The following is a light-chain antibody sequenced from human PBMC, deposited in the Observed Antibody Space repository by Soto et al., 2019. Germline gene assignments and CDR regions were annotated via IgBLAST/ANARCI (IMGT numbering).Light chain of an antibody. V-gene: IGLV2-14*01. CDR1: SSDVGDYNY. J-gene: IGLJ2*01. Sequence: QSVLTQPASVSGSPGQSITISCTGTSSDVGDYNYVSWYQQHPGKAPKLLIYEVSKRPSGASHRFAGSKSGNTASLTISGLQDDDAADYYCGSDRGSSTLVFGTGTKLTVL. CDR2: EVS. CDR3: GSDRGSSTLV.